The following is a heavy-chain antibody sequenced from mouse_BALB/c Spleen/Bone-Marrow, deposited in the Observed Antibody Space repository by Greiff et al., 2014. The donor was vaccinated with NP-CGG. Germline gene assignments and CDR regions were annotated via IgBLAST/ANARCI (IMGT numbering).Heavy chain of an antibody. CDR1: GYTFTSYW. D-gene: IGHD2-1*01. J-gene: IGHJ3*01. CDR2: VYPGNDNS. Sequence: LQQPGSELVRPGASVKLSCKASGYTFTSYWMHWVKQRHGQGLEWIGNVYPGNDNSNYDEKFKSKGTLTVDTSSSTAYMHLSNLTSEDSAVYYCTRSGGNYNFAYWGQGTLVTVSA. V-gene: IGHV1S22*01. CDR3: TRSGGNYNFAY.